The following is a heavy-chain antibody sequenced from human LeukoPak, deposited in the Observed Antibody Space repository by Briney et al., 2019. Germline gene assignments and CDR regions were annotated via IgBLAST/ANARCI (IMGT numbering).Heavy chain of an antibody. V-gene: IGHV4-59*12. D-gene: IGHD2-2*01. J-gene: IGHJ4*02. CDR2: IYYRGNT. CDR1: GDSISSYY. CDR3: ARGTTSFTPDF. Sequence: PSETLSLTCTVSGDSISSYYWSWIRQPPGKGLEWIGYIYYRGNTNYNPSLKSRATMSVDTSKNQFSLKLSSVTAADTAVYYCARGTTSFTPDFWGQGTLVTVSS.